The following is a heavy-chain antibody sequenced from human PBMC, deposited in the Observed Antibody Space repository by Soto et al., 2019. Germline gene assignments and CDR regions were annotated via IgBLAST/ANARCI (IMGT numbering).Heavy chain of an antibody. J-gene: IGHJ5*02. CDR3: ARATEPRIAADTQDWFDP. V-gene: IGHV4-31*03. D-gene: IGHD6-13*01. Sequence: QVQLQESGPGLVKPSQTLSLTCTVSGGSISSGGYYWSWIRQHPGKGLEWIGYIYYSGSTYYNPSLPGRVTISVDTSKNQFSRQLSSVTGADPAVYYCARATEPRIAADTQDWFDPWGQGTLVSVSS. CDR1: GGSISSGGYY. CDR2: IYYSGST.